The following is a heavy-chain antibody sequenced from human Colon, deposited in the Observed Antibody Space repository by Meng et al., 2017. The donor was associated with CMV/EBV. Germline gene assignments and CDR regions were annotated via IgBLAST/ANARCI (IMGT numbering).Heavy chain of an antibody. J-gene: IGHJ4*02. CDR3: AKEASYDYWSGYSDY. CDR2: ISGSGDST. D-gene: IGHD3/OR15-3a*01. V-gene: IGHV3-23*01. Sequence: GESLKISCVASGFSFSSHGMHWVRQAPGKGLEWVAAISGSGDSTHHADSVEGRFTISRDKARNTVYLEMTSLRVEDTALYYCAKEASYDYWSGYSDYWGQGTQVTVSS. CDR1: GFSFSSHG.